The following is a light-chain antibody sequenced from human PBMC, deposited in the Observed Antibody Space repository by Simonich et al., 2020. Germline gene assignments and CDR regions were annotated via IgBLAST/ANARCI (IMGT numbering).Light chain of an antibody. V-gene: IGLV2-14*03. Sequence: QSALTQPRSVSGSPGQSVTISCTGTSSDVGGYNYVSWYQQHPGKAPKLMIYDVSKRPAGVSNRFSGSRSGNTASLTISGRQAEDEADYYCSSYTSSSTVVFGGGTKLTVL. CDR2: DVS. CDR1: SSDVGGYNY. J-gene: IGLJ2*01. CDR3: SSYTSSSTVV.